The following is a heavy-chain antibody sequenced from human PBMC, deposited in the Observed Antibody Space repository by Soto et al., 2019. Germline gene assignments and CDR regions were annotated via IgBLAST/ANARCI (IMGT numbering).Heavy chain of an antibody. CDR3: ARGSLSGTTYAFYYGMEV. V-gene: IGHV3-21*01. CDR2: ISGSSTYI. D-gene: IGHD1-7*01. J-gene: IGHJ6*02. Sequence: PGGSLRLSCAASGFTFSTYSMNWVRQAPGKGLEWVSSISGSSTYIYYADSVKGRFTISRDNAKNSLYLQMNSLRAEDTAVDYCARGSLSGTTYAFYYGMEVWGQGNTVTVSS. CDR1: GFTFSTYS.